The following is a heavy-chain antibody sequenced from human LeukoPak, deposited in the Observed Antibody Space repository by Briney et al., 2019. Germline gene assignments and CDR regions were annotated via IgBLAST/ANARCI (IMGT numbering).Heavy chain of an antibody. CDR3: ARAVGDTTYYYYYMDV. V-gene: IGHV3-21*01. CDR1: GFTFSSYS. Sequence: PGGSLRLSCAASGFTFSSYSMNWVRQAPGKGLEWVSSISSSSSYIYYADSVKGRFTISRDNAKNSLYLQMNSLRAEDTAVYYCARAVGDTTYYYYYMDVWGKGTTVTVSS. J-gene: IGHJ6*03. D-gene: IGHD1-26*01. CDR2: ISSSSSYI.